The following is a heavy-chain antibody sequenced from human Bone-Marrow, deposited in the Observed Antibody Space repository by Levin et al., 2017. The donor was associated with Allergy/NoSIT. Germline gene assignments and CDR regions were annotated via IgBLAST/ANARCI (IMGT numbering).Heavy chain of an antibody. CDR3: AREYYGDYGDSAFDI. J-gene: IGHJ3*02. D-gene: IGHD4-17*01. Sequence: ASVKVSCKASGYTFTGYYMHWVRQAPGQGLEWMGRINPNSGGTNYAQKFQGRVTMTRDTSISTAYMELSRLRSDDTAVYYCAREYYGDYGDSAFDIWGQGTMVTVSS. CDR1: GYTFTGYY. V-gene: IGHV1-2*06. CDR2: INPNSGGT.